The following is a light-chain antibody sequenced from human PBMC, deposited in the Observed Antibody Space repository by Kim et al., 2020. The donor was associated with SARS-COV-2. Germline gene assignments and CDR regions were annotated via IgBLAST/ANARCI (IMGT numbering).Light chain of an antibody. V-gene: IGKV1-9*01. J-gene: IGKJ4*01. Sequence: GDRVTITCRASQGIRSYLAWYQQKAGKAPKLLIYGASTLQSGVPSRFSGSGSGTEFTLTISSLQPEDFASYYCQELQSYPLLTF. CDR2: GAS. CDR3: QELQSYPLLT. CDR1: QGIRSY.